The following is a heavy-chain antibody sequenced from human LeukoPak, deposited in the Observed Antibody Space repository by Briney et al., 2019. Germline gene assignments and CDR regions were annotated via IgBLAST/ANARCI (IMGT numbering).Heavy chain of an antibody. CDR1: GYTFTGYY. Sequence: GASVKVSCKASGYTFTGYYMHWVRQAPGQGLEWMGRINPNSGGTNYAQKFQGRVTMTRHTSISTAHMERSRLRSDATAVYYIASDSRNYLDYWGQGTLATVSS. CDR2: INPNSGGT. V-gene: IGHV1-2*06. J-gene: IGHJ4*02. CDR3: ASDSRNYLDY.